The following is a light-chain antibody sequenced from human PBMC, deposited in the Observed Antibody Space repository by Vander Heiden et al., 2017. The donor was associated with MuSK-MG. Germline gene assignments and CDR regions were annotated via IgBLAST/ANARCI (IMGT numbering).Light chain of an antibody. V-gene: IGKV3-11*01. Sequence: EIVLTQSPATLSLSPGERAILSCRASENIYTYLAWYQQRPGQAPRLLIYGASERASGIPARFSGSGYGTDFTLTISNLEPEDFVVYYCQQHSKWPPFTFGHGTIVDFK. J-gene: IGKJ3*01. CDR1: ENIYTY. CDR2: GAS. CDR3: QQHSKWPPFT.